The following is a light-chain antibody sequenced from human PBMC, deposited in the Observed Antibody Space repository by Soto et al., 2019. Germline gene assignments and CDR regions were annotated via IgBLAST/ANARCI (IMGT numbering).Light chain of an antibody. V-gene: IGLV1-36*01. CDR3: EAWDDSLNGGV. J-gene: IGLJ3*02. Sequence: QSVLTQPPSVSEAPRQRVTISCSGSSSNIGNNAVNWYQQLPGKDPKLLIYYDDLLPSGVSDRFSGAKAGTSASLAISGLQSVDEADYYGEAWDDSLNGGVFGGGTKLTVL. CDR1: SSNIGNNA. CDR2: YDD.